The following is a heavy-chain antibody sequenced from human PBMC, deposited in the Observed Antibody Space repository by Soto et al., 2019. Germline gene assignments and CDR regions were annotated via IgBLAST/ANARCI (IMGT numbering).Heavy chain of an antibody. CDR2: ISSSSSYI. D-gene: IGHD6-6*01. CDR3: ARDLRSSRTLFYYYGMDV. Sequence: KPGGSLRLSCAASGFTFSSYSMNWVRQAPGKGLEWVSSISSSSSYIYYADSVKGRFTISRDNAKNSLYLQMNSLRAEDTAVYYCARDLRSSRTLFYYYGMDVWGQGTTVTVSS. CDR1: GFTFSSYS. J-gene: IGHJ6*02. V-gene: IGHV3-21*01.